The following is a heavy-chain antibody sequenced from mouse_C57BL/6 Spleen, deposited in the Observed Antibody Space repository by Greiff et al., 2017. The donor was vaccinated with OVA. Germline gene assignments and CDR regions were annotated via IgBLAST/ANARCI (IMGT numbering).Heavy chain of an antibody. J-gene: IGHJ2*01. Sequence: QVHVKQPGAELVKPGASVKLSCKASGYTFTSYWMQWVKQRPGQGLEWIGEIDPSDSYTNYNQKFKGKATLTVDTSSSTAYMQLSSLTSEDSAVYYCARFAGYRFFDYWGQGTTLTVSS. CDR2: IDPSDSYT. D-gene: IGHD2-2*01. CDR1: GYTFTSYW. CDR3: ARFAGYRFFDY. V-gene: IGHV1-50*01.